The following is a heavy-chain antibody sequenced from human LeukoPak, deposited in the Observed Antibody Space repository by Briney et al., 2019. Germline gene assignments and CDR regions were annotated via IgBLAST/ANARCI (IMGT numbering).Heavy chain of an antibody. D-gene: IGHD3-10*01. CDR1: GYTLTDLS. V-gene: IGHV1-24*01. J-gene: IGHJ4*02. CDR2: FDAEDGQT. Sequence: ASVRVSCTVSGYTLTDLSMHWVRQAPGKGREWVGGFDAEDGQTIYAQKFQGRVTITEETNTNTDYMEVSSVRSEDTAVYFCASEPDYFCLGSPFHYLGQGTLVTVSS. CDR3: ASEPDYFCLGSPFHY.